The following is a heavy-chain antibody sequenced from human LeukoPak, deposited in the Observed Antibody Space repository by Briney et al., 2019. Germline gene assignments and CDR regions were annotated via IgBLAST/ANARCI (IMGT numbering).Heavy chain of an antibody. CDR2: TYYSGST. CDR1: GGSISSFY. CDR3: ARVLESSGWFDLYYFDY. D-gene: IGHD6-19*01. V-gene: IGHV4-59*08. J-gene: IGHJ4*02. Sequence: SETLSLTCTVSGGSISSFYWSWIRQPPGKGLEWIAYTYYSGSTNYNPSLKSRVTISVDTSKDQFSLKLSSVTAADTAVYYCARVLESSGWFDLYYFDYWGQGTLVTVSS.